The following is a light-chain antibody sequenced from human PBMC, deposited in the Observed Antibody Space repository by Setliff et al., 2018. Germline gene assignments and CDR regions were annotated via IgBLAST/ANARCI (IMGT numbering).Light chain of an antibody. CDR3: AAWDDSLTGSYG. CDR2: SNN. J-gene: IGLJ1*01. V-gene: IGLV1-44*01. CDR1: SSNIGGNT. Sequence: QSVLTQPPSTSGTPGQRVTISCSGSSSNIGGNTVNWYQQLPGTAPRLLIFSNNDRPSGVSNRFTGSKSGTSASLTISGLQSEDEGDYYCAAWDDSLTGSYGFGTGTRSPS.